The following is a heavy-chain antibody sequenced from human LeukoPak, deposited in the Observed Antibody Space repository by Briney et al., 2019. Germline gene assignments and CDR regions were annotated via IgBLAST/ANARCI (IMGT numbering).Heavy chain of an antibody. CDR1: GYTFTGYY. J-gene: IGHJ5*02. Sequence: GASVKVSRKASGYTFTGYYMHWVRQAPGQGLEWMGWINPNSGGTNYAQKFQGRVTMTRDTSISTAYMELSRLRSDDTAVYYCARDLTGTSGYVWFDPWGQGTLVTVSS. CDR2: INPNSGGT. D-gene: IGHD1-7*01. V-gene: IGHV1-2*02. CDR3: ARDLTGTSGYVWFDP.